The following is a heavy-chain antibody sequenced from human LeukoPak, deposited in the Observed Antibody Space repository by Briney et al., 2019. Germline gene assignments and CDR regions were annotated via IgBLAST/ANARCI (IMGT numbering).Heavy chain of an antibody. CDR1: GYTFTSYY. CDR3: AREGGSYYNYYYMDV. J-gene: IGHJ6*03. V-gene: IGHV1-8*01. Sequence: GASVKVSRKASGYTFTSYYINWVRQATGQGLEWMGWMNPNSGNTGYAQKFQGRVTMTRNTSISTAYMELSSLRSEDTAVYYCAREGGSYYNYYYMDVWGKGTTVTISS. CDR2: MNPNSGNT. D-gene: IGHD1-26*01.